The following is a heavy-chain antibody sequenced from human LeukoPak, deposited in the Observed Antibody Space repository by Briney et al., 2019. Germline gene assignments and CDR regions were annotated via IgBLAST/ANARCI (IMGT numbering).Heavy chain of an antibody. V-gene: IGHV3-48*01. J-gene: IGHJ4*02. D-gene: IGHD6-19*01. Sequence: GSLRLSCAASGFTFSTYTMNWVRQAPGKGLEWVSYISVGSSTMYYADSVKGRFTVSRDNAKNSVYLQMNSLRAEDTAVYYCARARGWAHPLDYLGPGTLGTGSS. CDR2: ISVGSSTM. CDR1: GFTFSTYT. CDR3: ARARGWAHPLDY.